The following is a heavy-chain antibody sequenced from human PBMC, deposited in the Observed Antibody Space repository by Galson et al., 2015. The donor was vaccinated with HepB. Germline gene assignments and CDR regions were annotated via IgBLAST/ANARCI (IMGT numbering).Heavy chain of an antibody. J-gene: IGHJ4*02. D-gene: IGHD4/OR15-4a*01. Sequence: SLRLSCAASGFTFTSAWMSWVRQAPGKGLEWVARIKSKVDGGTTDYAASVKGRFTISRDDSESTLYRQMNSLKTEDTAVYYCTADLPEYGKGAFDFWGQGALVTVSS. CDR3: TADLPEYGKGAFDF. CDR2: IKSKVDGGTT. CDR1: GFTFTSAW. V-gene: IGHV3-15*01.